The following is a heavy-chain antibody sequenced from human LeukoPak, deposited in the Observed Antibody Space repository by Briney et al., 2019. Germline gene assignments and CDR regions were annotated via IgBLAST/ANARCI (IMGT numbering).Heavy chain of an antibody. CDR1: GASISSYY. D-gene: IGHD2-8*01. CDR3: ARQMYLGGMDV. CDR2: IYYSGST. Sequence: SETLSLTCTVSGASISSYYGSWIRQPPGKGLEWIGYIYYSGSTNYNPSLKSRVTISVDTSKNHFSLKLSSVTAADTAVYYCARQMYLGGMDVWGQGNTVTVSS. V-gene: IGHV4-59*08. J-gene: IGHJ6*02.